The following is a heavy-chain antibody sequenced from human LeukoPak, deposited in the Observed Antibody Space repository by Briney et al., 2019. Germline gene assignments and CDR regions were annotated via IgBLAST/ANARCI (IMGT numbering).Heavy chain of an antibody. Sequence: SETLSLTCTVSGGFISSSSYYWGWIRQPPGKGLEWIGSMYYSGSTYYNPSLKSRVTISVDTSKNQFSLKLSSVTAADTAVYYCASSWYGEDRNYYYYMDVWGKGTTVTVSS. CDR3: ASSWYGEDRNYYYYMDV. J-gene: IGHJ6*03. CDR2: MYYSGST. V-gene: IGHV4-39*07. D-gene: IGHD6-13*01. CDR1: GGFISSSSYY.